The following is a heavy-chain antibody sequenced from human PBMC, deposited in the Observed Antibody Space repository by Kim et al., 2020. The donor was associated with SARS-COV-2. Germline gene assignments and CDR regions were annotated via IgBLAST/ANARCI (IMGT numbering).Heavy chain of an antibody. J-gene: IGHJ5*02. CDR2: IIPILGIA. D-gene: IGHD2-2*01. CDR1: GGTFSSYA. V-gene: IGHV1-69*04. Sequence: SVKVSCKASGGTFSSYAISWLRQAPGQGLEWMGRIIPILGIANYAQKFQGRVTITADKSTSTAYMELSSLRSEDTAVYYCARGYCSSTSCLSGFDPWGQGTLVTVSS. CDR3: ARGYCSSTSCLSGFDP.